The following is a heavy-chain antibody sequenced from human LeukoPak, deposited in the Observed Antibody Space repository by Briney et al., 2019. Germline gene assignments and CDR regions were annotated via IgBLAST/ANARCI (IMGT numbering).Heavy chain of an antibody. V-gene: IGHV4-39*07. CDR1: GGSISSSSYY. CDR2: IYYSGST. D-gene: IGHD6-13*01. J-gene: IGHJ4*02. Sequence: SETLSLTCTVSGGSISSSSYYWGWIRQPPGKGLEWIGSIYYSGSTYYNPSLKSRVTISVDTSKNQFSLKLSSVTAADTAFYYCARLSHGAGAAKTFDYWGQGIPVTVSS. CDR3: ARLSHGAGAAKTFDY.